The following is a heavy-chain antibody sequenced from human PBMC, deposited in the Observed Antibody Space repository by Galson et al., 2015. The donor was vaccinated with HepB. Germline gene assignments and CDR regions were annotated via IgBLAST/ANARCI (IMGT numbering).Heavy chain of an antibody. CDR2: ISCTTTTI. D-gene: IGHD2-21*01. CDR3: ASCVGVGPDY. J-gene: IGHJ4*02. CDR1: TFTFSSYN. Sequence: SLRLSCAASTFTFSSYNMNWVRQAPGRGLEWVSYISCTTTTIYYADSVKGRFTISRDNAKNSLYLQMNSLRAEDTAVYYCASCVGVGPDYWGQGTLVTVSS. V-gene: IGHV3-48*04.